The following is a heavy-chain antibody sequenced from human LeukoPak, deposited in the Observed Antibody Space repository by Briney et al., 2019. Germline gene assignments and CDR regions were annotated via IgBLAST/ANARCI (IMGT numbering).Heavy chain of an antibody. Sequence: ASVKVSCKASGYTFTGYYMHWVRQAPGQGLEWMGRINPNSGGTNYAQKFQGRVTMTRDTSISTAYMELSRLRSDDTAVYYCARERIVDTAMVSEFDYWGQGTLVTVSS. D-gene: IGHD5-18*01. CDR2: INPNSGGT. V-gene: IGHV1-2*06. CDR3: ARERIVDTAMVSEFDY. J-gene: IGHJ4*02. CDR1: GYTFTGYY.